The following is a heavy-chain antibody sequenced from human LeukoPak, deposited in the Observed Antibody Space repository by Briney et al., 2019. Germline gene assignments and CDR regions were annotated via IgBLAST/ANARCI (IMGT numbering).Heavy chain of an antibody. CDR2: ISGSGGST. CDR3: GRQYCSGGGCYSAFDV. V-gene: IGHV3-23*01. J-gene: IGHJ3*01. CDR1: GFTFSSYA. Sequence: PGGSLRLSCAASGFTFSSYAMSWVRQAPGKGLEWVSAISGSGGSTYYADSVKGRFTISRDNSKNTLYLQMNSLRDEDTAVYYCGRQYCSGGGCYSAFDVWGQGTMVTVSS. D-gene: IGHD2-15*01.